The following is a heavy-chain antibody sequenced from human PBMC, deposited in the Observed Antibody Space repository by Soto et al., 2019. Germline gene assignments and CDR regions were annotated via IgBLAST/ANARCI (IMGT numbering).Heavy chain of an antibody. V-gene: IGHV3-21*01. Sequence: PGGSLRLSCAASGFSFSTYSMNWVRQAPGEGLEWVSSISSRGDTYYAVSVKGRFTISRDNAKNSVSLQMDSLRAEDAAVYYCAREETAWPLAYGLDVWGQGTTVTVSS. CDR3: AREETAWPLAYGLDV. CDR2: ISSRGDT. CDR1: GFSFSTYS. D-gene: IGHD2-21*02. J-gene: IGHJ6*02.